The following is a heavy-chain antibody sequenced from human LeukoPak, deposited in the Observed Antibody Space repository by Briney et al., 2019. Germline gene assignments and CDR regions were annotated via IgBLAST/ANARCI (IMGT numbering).Heavy chain of an antibody. J-gene: IGHJ4*02. CDR2: IIPIFGTA. Sequence: SVKVSCKASGGTFSSYAISWVRQAPGQGLEWMGGIIPIFGTANYAQKFQGRVTITTDESTSTAYMELSSLRSEDTAVYYCASWGDGNYDILTGAGLFFDYWGQGPLVTVSS. V-gene: IGHV1-69*05. CDR3: ASWGDGNYDILTGAGLFFDY. CDR1: GGTFSSYA. D-gene: IGHD3-9*01.